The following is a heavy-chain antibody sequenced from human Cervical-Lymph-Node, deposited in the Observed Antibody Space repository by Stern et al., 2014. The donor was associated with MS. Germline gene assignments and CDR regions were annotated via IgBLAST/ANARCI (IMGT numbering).Heavy chain of an antibody. CDR2: INPSGGST. J-gene: IGHJ4*02. V-gene: IGHV1-46*03. CDR1: GYTFTSYY. D-gene: IGHD2-21*02. Sequence: VQLVDSGAEVKKPGASVKGSCKASGYTFTSYYMHWVLQSPGQGLEWLGIINPSGGSTSYAQKFQGRVTMTRDTSTSTVYMELSSLRSEDTAVYYCARDPLYCGGDCYAIDYWGQGTLVTVSS. CDR3: ARDPLYCGGDCYAIDY.